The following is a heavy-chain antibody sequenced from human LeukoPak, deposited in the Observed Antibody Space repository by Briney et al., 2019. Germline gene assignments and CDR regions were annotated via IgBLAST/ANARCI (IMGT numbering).Heavy chain of an antibody. D-gene: IGHD1-26*01. CDR2: IYTSGST. J-gene: IGHJ3*02. Sequence: PSETLSLTCTVSGGSISSGSYYWSWIRQPAGKGLEWIGRIYTSGSTNYNPSLKSRVTISVDTSKNQFSLKLSSVTAADTAVYYCARDEIVGAATDAFDIWAQGTMVTVSS. CDR3: ARDEIVGAATDAFDI. V-gene: IGHV4-61*02. CDR1: GGSISSGSYY.